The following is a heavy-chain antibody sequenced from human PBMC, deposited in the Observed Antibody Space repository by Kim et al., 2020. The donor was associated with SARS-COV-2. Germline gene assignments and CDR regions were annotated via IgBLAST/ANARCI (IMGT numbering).Heavy chain of an antibody. Sequence: GGSLRLSCAASGFTFSNYGMHWVRQAPGKGLEWVAVIWYDGSNKYYADSVKGRFTISRDNSKNTLYLQMNSLRAEDTAVYYCARAAYQIVGAAWWGQGTLVTVSS. CDR2: IWYDGSNK. J-gene: IGHJ4*02. CDR1: GFTFSNYG. CDR3: ARAAYQIVGAAW. V-gene: IGHV3-33*01. D-gene: IGHD1-26*01.